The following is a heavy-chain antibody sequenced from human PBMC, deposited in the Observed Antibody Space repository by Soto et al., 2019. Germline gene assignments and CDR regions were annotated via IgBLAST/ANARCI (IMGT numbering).Heavy chain of an antibody. CDR3: ARDPDQRLLWFGELLGDI. CDR1: GYTFTSYG. Sequence: GASVKVSCKASGYTFTSYGISWVRQAPGQGLEWMGWISAYNGNTNYAQKLQGRVTMTTDTSTSTAYMELRSLRSDDTAVYYCARDPDQRLLWFGELLGDIWGQGTMVTVSS. J-gene: IGHJ3*02. V-gene: IGHV1-18*01. D-gene: IGHD3-10*01. CDR2: ISAYNGNT.